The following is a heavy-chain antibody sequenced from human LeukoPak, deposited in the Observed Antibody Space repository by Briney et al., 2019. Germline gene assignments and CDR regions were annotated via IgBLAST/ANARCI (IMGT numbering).Heavy chain of an antibody. CDR1: GFTFSSYA. V-gene: IGHV3-23*01. Sequence: GGSLRLSCAASGFTFSSYAMSWVRQAPGKGLEWVSAISGSGGSTYYADSVKGRFTLSRDNSKNTLYLQMNSLRAEDTAVYYCAKDHTGYCSGGSCYQIDYWGQGTLVTVSS. CDR3: AKDHTGYCSGGSCYQIDY. D-gene: IGHD2-15*01. CDR2: ISGSGGST. J-gene: IGHJ4*02.